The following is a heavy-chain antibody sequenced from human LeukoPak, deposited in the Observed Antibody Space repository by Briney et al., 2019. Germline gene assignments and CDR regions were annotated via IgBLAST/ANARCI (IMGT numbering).Heavy chain of an antibody. CDR1: GFSLSNARMS. Sequence: SGPVLVKPTETLTLTCTVSGFSLSNARMSVSWIRQPSGKALEWLAHIFSNDEKSYNTSLKSRLTISKDTSKSQVVLTMTNMDPVDTATYYCARMGNFVYSGSSGLRPFDYWGQGTLVTVSS. CDR2: IFSNDEK. V-gene: IGHV2-26*01. D-gene: IGHD6-6*01. CDR3: ARMGNFVYSGSSGLRPFDY. J-gene: IGHJ4*02.